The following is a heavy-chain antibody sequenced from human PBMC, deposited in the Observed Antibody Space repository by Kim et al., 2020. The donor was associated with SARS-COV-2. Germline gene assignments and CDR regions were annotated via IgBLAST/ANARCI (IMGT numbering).Heavy chain of an antibody. D-gene: IGHD6-6*01. CDR3: ARAPYSSSGFDY. V-gene: IGHV4-34*01. J-gene: IGHJ4*02. Sequence: NYNPTVKLRVTSSVDTTKNQVSLKLSSVPAADTVVYYCARAPYSSSGFDYWGQGALVTVSA.